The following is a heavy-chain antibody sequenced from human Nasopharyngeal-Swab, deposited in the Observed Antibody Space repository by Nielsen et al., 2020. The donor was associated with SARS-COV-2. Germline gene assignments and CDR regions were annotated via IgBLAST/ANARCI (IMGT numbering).Heavy chain of an antibody. D-gene: IGHD3-22*01. CDR2: IYYSGST. Sequence: SETLSLTCTVSGGSISSYYWRWIRQPPGKGLAWIGYIYYSGSTNYNPSFKSRVTISVDTSKNQFSLKLSSVTAADTAVYYCARDRRGGYYDSSWAFDIWGQGTMVTVSS. CDR3: ARDRRGGYYDSSWAFDI. CDR1: GGSISSYY. J-gene: IGHJ3*02. V-gene: IGHV4-59*01.